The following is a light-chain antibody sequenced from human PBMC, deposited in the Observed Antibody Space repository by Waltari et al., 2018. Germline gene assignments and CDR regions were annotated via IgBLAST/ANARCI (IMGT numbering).Light chain of an antibody. Sequence: SYELTQPPSVSVSPGQTASITCSGTTLGDKYACWYHQKPGQSPVLVIYQDRKRPSGIPERFSGSNSGNTATLTISGTQAMDEADYYCQAWDNSTAVFGGGTKLTVL. CDR2: QDR. J-gene: IGLJ2*01. CDR3: QAWDNSTAV. CDR1: TLGDKY. V-gene: IGLV3-1*01.